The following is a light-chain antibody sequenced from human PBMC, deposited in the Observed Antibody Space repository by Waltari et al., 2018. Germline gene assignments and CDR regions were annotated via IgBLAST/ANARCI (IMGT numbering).Light chain of an antibody. V-gene: IGLV4-69*01. CDR2: VNSDGSH. Sequence: LVLTQSPSASAVLGASANSTGTWNSGHRTNVIARLQQRPEKGPRFVMKVNSDGSHSKGDEIPDRFSGSSSGAERYLTISSLQSEDEADYYCQTGGHGTWVFGGGTKLTVL. CDR1: SGHRTNV. J-gene: IGLJ3*02. CDR3: QTGGHGTWV.